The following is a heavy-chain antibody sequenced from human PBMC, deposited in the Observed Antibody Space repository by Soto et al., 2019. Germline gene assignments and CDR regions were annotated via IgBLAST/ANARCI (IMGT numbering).Heavy chain of an antibody. V-gene: IGHV3-30*03. Sequence: QVQLVESGGGVVQPGRSLRLSCAASGFTFSSYGMHWVRQAPGKGLEWVAVISYDGSNKYYADSVKGRFTISRDNXKXTXXLQMNSLRAEDTAVYYCAREGPQWELPRYYYGMDVWGQGTTVTVSS. D-gene: IGHD1-26*01. CDR3: AREGPQWELPRYYYGMDV. CDR1: GFTFSSYG. J-gene: IGHJ6*02. CDR2: ISYDGSNK.